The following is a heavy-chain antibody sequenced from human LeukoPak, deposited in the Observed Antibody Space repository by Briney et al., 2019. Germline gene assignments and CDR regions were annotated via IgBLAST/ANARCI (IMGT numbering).Heavy chain of an antibody. CDR1: GYTFTGYY. CDR2: INPNSGGT. V-gene: IGHV1-2*02. CDR3: ARDTGGVGATPPWYFDL. J-gene: IGHJ2*01. Sequence: ASVKVSCKASGYTFTGYYMHWVRQAPGQGLEWMGWINPNSGGTNYAQKFQGRVTMTRDTSISTAYMELSRLRSDDTAVYYCARDTGGVGATPPWYFDLWGRGTLVTVSS. D-gene: IGHD1-26*01.